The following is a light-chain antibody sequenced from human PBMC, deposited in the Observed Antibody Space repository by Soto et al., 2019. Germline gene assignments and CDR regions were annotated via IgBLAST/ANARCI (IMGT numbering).Light chain of an antibody. Sequence: DIPMTQSPSTLSASVGDRVTITCRASQSISNWLAWYQQKPGKAPQLLIYKAASLESGVPSRFSGSGSGTEFTLTIRSLQPADFATYYCQQYSPYSSMYTFGQGTKLEIK. CDR2: KAA. V-gene: IGKV1-5*03. J-gene: IGKJ2*01. CDR1: QSISNW. CDR3: QQYSPYSSMYT.